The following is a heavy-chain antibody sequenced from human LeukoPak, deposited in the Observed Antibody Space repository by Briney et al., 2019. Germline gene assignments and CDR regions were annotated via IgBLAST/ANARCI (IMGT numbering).Heavy chain of an antibody. CDR3: ARDRLRGYGDYRLDY. J-gene: IGHJ4*02. CDR2: ISYDGSNK. V-gene: IGHV3-30-3*01. D-gene: IGHD4-17*01. Sequence: GGSLRLSCAASGFTFSSYAMHWVRQAPGKGLEWVAVISYDGSNKYYADSVKGRFTISRDNSKNTLYLQMNSLRAEDTAVYYCARDRLRGYGDYRLDYWGQGTLVTVSS. CDR1: GFTFSSYA.